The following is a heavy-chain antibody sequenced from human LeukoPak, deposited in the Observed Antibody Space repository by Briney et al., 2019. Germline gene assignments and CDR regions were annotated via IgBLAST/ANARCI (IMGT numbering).Heavy chain of an antibody. V-gene: IGHV3-7*01. J-gene: IGHJ4*02. D-gene: IGHD6-13*01. CDR2: IKQDGSEK. CDR1: GFTLSNYW. Sequence: GGSLRLSCAASGFTLSNYWMTWVRQAPGKGLEWVANIKQDGSEKYYVDSVKGRFTISRDNAKNSLYLQMNSLRAEDTAVYYCAREAIIAAAGPDGDYFDYWGQGTLVTVSS. CDR3: AREAIIAAAGPDGDYFDY.